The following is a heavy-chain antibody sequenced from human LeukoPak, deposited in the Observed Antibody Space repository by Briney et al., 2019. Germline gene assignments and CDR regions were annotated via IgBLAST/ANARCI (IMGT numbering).Heavy chain of an antibody. CDR3: ARRAGDYSHPYDY. CDR1: GFTVSSNS. Sequence: GGSLRLSCTVSGFTVSSNSMSWVRQAPGKGLEWVSVIYSGGNTHNSDSVKGRFTISRDNSKNTLYLQMNTLRAEDTAVYYCARRAGDYSHPYDYWGQGTLVTVSS. D-gene: IGHD3-22*01. CDR2: IYSGGNT. V-gene: IGHV3-53*01. J-gene: IGHJ4*02.